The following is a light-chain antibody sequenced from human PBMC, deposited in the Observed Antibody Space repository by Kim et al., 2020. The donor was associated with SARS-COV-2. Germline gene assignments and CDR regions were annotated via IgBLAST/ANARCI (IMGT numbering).Light chain of an antibody. J-gene: IGKJ1*01. V-gene: IGKV3-15*01. Sequence: EILMTQSPATLSVSPGERATLSCRASQRVSSKLAWYQQKPGRAPRLLIYGASTRATGIPARFSGSGSGTEFTLTISSLQSEDFAVYYGQQYDNWPRSFGQGTKVDNK. CDR1: QRVSSK. CDR2: GAS. CDR3: QQYDNWPRS.